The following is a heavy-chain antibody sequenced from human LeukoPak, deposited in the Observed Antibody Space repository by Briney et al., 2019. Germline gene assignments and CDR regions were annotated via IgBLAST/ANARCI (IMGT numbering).Heavy chain of an antibody. D-gene: IGHD2-2*01. CDR3: ARDERRYCSDSSCYPGDY. CDR2: ISRTSAYI. V-gene: IGHV3-21*01. CDR1: GFTFSSIA. J-gene: IGHJ4*02. Sequence: GGSLRLSCAASGFTFSSIAMSWVRQAPGKGLEWVSAISRTSAYIYYSDSVKGRFTISRDNAKNSVYLQIDSLRAEDTAVYYCARDERRYCSDSSCYPGDYWGQGTLVTVSS.